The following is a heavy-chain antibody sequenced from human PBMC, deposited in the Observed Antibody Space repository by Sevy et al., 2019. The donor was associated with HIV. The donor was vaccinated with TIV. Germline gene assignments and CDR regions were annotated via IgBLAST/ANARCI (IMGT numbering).Heavy chain of an antibody. CDR1: GFTFNYFN. CDR2: ISSGSSYI. J-gene: IGHJ4*02. Sequence: GGSLRLSCAASGFTFNYFNMNWVRQAPGKGLEWVSSISSGSSYIKYADSVQGRFTNSRDNAKSSLYLQMNSLSAEDTAVYYCARNRDYYDSSGFSYWGQGTLVTVSS. V-gene: IGHV3-21*06. D-gene: IGHD3-22*01. CDR3: ARNRDYYDSSGFSY.